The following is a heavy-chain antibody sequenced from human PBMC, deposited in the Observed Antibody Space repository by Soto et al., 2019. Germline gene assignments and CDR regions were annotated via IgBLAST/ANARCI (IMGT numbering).Heavy chain of an antibody. CDR1: EGTFNSYA. CDR3: ASGASRWYPYFFDS. J-gene: IGHJ4*02. D-gene: IGHD6-13*01. Sequence: SVKVSCKASEGTFNSYAIAWVRQAPGQGLEWMGGIIPYYNTLNYAQKFQDRVTITADDSTNTVYMELSSLRSDDTAVYFCASGASRWYPYFFDSWAQGTLVTSP. V-gene: IGHV1-69*13. CDR2: IIPYYNTL.